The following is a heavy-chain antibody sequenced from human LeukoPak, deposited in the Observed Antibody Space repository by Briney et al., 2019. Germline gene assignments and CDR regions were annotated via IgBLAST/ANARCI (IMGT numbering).Heavy chain of an antibody. CDR3: ARVDYILDY. D-gene: IGHD4-11*01. CDR1: RYSISSGYH. V-gene: IGHV4-38-2*01. J-gene: IGHJ4*02. CDR2: IYRSGSA. Sequence: KPSETLSLTCAVSRYSISSGYHWAWIRPPPGKGLEWIGSIYRSGSAYYNPSLKSRVTISVDTSKNQFSLRVTSVTAVDTAVYYCARVDYILDYWGQGTLVTVSS.